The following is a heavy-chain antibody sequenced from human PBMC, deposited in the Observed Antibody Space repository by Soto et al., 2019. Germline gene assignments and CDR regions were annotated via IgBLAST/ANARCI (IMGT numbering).Heavy chain of an antibody. D-gene: IGHD3-3*01. V-gene: IGHV1-8*01. CDR1: GYTFTSYD. Sequence: QVQLVQSGAEVKKPGASVKVSCKASGYTFTSYDINWVRQATGQGLESMGWMNPNSGNTGYAQKFQGRVTMTTNTSISTAYMELSSLRSEDTAVYYCARVSYYYDFWSGPYPFDYWGQGTLVTVSS. CDR3: ARVSYYYDFWSGPYPFDY. CDR2: MNPNSGNT. J-gene: IGHJ4*02.